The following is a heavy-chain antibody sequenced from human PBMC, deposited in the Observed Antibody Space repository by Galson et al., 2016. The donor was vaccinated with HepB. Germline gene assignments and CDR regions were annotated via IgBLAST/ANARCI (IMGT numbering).Heavy chain of an antibody. CDR3: ASEKADNYYGSRSYYTKAPCHGMDV. Sequence: SETLSLTCAVYGGSFSDYYWSWIRQPPGKGLEWIGEINHSGSTNYNPSLKSRVTISVDTSTNQFSLKLSSVTAADTAVYYCASEKADNYYGSRSYYTKAPCHGMDVWGQGTTVTVSS. J-gene: IGHJ6*02. V-gene: IGHV4-34*01. CDR1: GGSFSDYY. D-gene: IGHD3-10*01. CDR2: INHSGST.